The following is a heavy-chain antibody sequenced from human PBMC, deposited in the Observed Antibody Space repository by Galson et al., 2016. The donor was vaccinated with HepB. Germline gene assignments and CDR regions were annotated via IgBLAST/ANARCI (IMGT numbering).Heavy chain of an antibody. D-gene: IGHD1-14*01. CDR2: IYYSGTT. CDR3: ARDLDGSTGWADAFDI. V-gene: IGHV4-31*03. CDR1: GGSISSGGYS. J-gene: IGHJ3*02. Sequence: TLSLTCTVSGGSISSGGYSWSWIRQHPGKGLEWIGYIYYSGTTYYSPSLKSRVTISIDTSKDQFSLNLNSVTAADTAVYYCARDLDGSTGWADAFDIWGQGTLVTVSS.